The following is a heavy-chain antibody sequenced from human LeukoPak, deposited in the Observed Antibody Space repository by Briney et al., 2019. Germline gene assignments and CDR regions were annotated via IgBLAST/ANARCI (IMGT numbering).Heavy chain of an antibody. Sequence: PSETLSLTCTVSGDSISNYYWSWIRQPAGKGLEWIGRIYISGSTNYNPSLKSRVTMSVDTTKNQISLKLTSVTAADTAVYYCARDESTITSTLERFDNWGLGTLVTVSS. CDR2: IYISGST. CDR1: GDSISNYY. J-gene: IGHJ4*02. CDR3: ARDESTITSTLERFDN. D-gene: IGHD1-14*01. V-gene: IGHV4-4*07.